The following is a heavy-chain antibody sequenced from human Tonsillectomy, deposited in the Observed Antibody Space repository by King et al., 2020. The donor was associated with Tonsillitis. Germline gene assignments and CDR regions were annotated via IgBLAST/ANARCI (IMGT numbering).Heavy chain of an antibody. CDR2: IHYSGST. CDR1: GGSISSGDYY. J-gene: IGHJ6*02. CDR3: AREDIVVIPALKAEDYYYYYGLDV. Sequence: QLQESGPGLVKPSQTLSLICTVSGGSISSGDYYWSWIRQPPGKGLEWIGYIHYSGSTYYNPSLKSRLSISVDTSKNQFFLKLSSVTAADTAVYYCAREDIVVIPALKAEDYYYYYGLDVWGQGTTVTVSS. V-gene: IGHV4-30-4*01. D-gene: IGHD2-2*01.